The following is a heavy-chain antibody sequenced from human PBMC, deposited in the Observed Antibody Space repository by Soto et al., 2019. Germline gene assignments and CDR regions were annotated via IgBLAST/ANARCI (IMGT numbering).Heavy chain of an antibody. D-gene: IGHD2-15*01. Sequence: PSETLSLTCTVSGGSISSYYWSWIRQPAGKGLEWIGSIFHGGNTYYNPSLKSRVTISVDMSKNQFSLKLNSVTAADTAVYYCARARWYDAFDVWGQGTVVTVSS. CDR1: GGSISSYY. CDR2: IFHGGNT. CDR3: ARARWYDAFDV. J-gene: IGHJ3*01. V-gene: IGHV4-4*07.